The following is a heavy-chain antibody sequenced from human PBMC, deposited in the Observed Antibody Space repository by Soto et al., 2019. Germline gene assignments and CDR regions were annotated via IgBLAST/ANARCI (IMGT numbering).Heavy chain of an antibody. D-gene: IGHD1-1*01. J-gene: IGHJ4*02. V-gene: IGHV3-64*01. CDR1: GFTFSSYA. CDR2: ISSNGGST. CDR3: ARAAADETGSQAYFGY. Sequence: EVQLVESGGGLVQPGGSLRLSCAASGFTFSSYAMHWVRQAPGKGLEYVSAISSNGGSTYYANSVKGRFTISRDNSKNTLYLQMGSLRAEDMAVYYSARAAADETGSQAYFGYWGQGTLVTVSS.